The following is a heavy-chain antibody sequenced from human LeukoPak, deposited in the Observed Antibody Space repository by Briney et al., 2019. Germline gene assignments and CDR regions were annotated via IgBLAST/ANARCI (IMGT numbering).Heavy chain of an antibody. J-gene: IGHJ5*02. Sequence: SETLSLTCTVSGGSITTETYYWTWVRQPAGKELEWIGRISSTGNTDYNPSLKSRIIISRDRSKNQFSLGLNSVTATDTAVYYCARDRSYGGSRFDTWGQGILVTVSS. CDR2: ISSTGNT. D-gene: IGHD1-26*01. CDR1: GGSITTETYY. CDR3: ARDRSYGGSRFDT. V-gene: IGHV4-61*02.